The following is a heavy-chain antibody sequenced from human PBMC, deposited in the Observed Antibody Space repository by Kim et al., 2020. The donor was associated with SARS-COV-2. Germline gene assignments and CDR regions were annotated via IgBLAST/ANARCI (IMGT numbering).Heavy chain of an antibody. Sequence: GGSLRLSCAASGFTFSSYSLNWVRQAPGKGLEWVSSISSSSSYIYYADSLKGRSTISIANAKNSLYLQLNSLSAEDTAVDYCARVVVARYYGDYEGGYFDYWGQGTLVTVSS. CDR1: GFTFSSYS. V-gene: IGHV3-21*01. D-gene: IGHD4-17*01. J-gene: IGHJ4*02. CDR3: ARVVVARYYGDYEGGYFDY. CDR2: ISSSSSYI.